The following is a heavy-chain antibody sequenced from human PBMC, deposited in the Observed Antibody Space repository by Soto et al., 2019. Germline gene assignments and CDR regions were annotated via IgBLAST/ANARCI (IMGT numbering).Heavy chain of an antibody. D-gene: IGHD3-9*01. J-gene: IGHJ4*02. CDR3: AKSLTINADFDC. CDR2: IYYSGNT. CDR1: GGSISSYY. Sequence: SETLSLTCTVSGGSISSYYWSWIRQTPGKGLEWIGYIYYSGNTYYNPSLKSRVTISVDTSKNQFSLRLSSVTAADTAVYYCAKSLTINADFDCWGQGTLVTRLL. V-gene: IGHV4-59*12.